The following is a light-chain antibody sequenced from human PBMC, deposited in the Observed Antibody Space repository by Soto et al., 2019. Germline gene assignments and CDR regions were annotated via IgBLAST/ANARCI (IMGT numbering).Light chain of an antibody. CDR1: QSVGPN. Sequence: TQSPATLSVSLGEEVTVSCRASQSVGPNLAWYQHRPGQAPRLLIHWASTRASGVPSRFRGSGHGTDFTLTISDLQSEDVGIYYCQQYENWPPYSFGQGTKLELK. V-gene: IGKV3-15*01. J-gene: IGKJ2*03. CDR3: QQYENWPPYS. CDR2: WAS.